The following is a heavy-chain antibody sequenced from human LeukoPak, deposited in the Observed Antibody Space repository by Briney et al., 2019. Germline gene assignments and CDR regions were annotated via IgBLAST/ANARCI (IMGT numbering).Heavy chain of an antibody. CDR3: AKAPVTTCRGAFCYPFDY. J-gene: IGHJ4*02. V-gene: IGHV3-23*01. CDR2: ISDTGNT. CDR1: EFTFDDYG. D-gene: IGHD2-15*01. Sequence: GGSLRLSCTASEFTFDDYGMSWVRQGPGKGLEWVSAISDTGNTYHADSVKGRFTISRDSSKNTLFLQMNRLRPEDAAVYYCAKAPVTTCRGAFCYPFDYWGLGTLVTVSS.